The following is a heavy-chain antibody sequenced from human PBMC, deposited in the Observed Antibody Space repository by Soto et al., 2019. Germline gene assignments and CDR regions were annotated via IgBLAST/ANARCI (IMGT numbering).Heavy chain of an antibody. J-gene: IGHJ4*02. CDR1: GYTFTGYY. CDR2: INPNSGGT. Sequence: QVQLVQSGAEVKKPGASVKVSCKASGYTFTGYYMHWVRQAPGQGLEWMGWINPNSGGTSYAQKFQGRVTMTRDTSISTAYMELSRLRSDDTAVYYCARSVRWLHVDYWGQGTLVTVSS. V-gene: IGHV1-2*02. D-gene: IGHD5-12*01. CDR3: ARSVRWLHVDY.